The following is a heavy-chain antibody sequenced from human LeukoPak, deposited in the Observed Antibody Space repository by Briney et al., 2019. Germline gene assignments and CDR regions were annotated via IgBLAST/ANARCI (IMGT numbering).Heavy chain of an antibody. CDR2: LNWDGGTT. Sequence: GGSLRLSCAASGFTFGDYGMSWVRQAPEKGLEWVSGLNWDGGTTGHADSVKGRFTISRDNAKNSLYLQMNSLRAEDTALYYCARAQTYGDYRLLLDYWGQGTLVTVSS. CDR3: ARAQTYGDYRLLLDY. D-gene: IGHD4-17*01. J-gene: IGHJ4*02. V-gene: IGHV3-20*04. CDR1: GFTFGDYG.